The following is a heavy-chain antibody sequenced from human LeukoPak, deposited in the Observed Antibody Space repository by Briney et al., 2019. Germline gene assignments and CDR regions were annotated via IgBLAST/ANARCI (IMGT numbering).Heavy chain of an antibody. V-gene: IGHV3-13*01. D-gene: IGHD7-27*01. Sequence: PGGSLRLSCAASGFTFSSYDMRWVRQATGKGLEWVSAIGTAGDTYYPGSVKGRFTISRENAKNSLYLQMNSLRAGDTAVYYCARAGEYDAFDIWGQGTMVTVSS. CDR2: IGTAGDT. CDR1: GFTFSSYD. J-gene: IGHJ3*02. CDR3: ARAGEYDAFDI.